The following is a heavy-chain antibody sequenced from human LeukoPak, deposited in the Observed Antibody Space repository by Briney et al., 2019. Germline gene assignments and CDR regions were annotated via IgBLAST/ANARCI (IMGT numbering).Heavy chain of an antibody. Sequence: ASVKVSCKASGGTFSSYAISWVRQAPGQGLEWMGGIIPIFGTANYAQKFQGRVTITADKSTSTAYMELSSLRSEDTAVYYCARGDRYYYGSGSYSYYYYMDVWGKGTTVTISS. CDR2: IIPIFGTA. J-gene: IGHJ6*03. CDR1: GGTFSSYA. D-gene: IGHD3-10*01. CDR3: ARGDRYYYGSGSYSYYYYMDV. V-gene: IGHV1-69*06.